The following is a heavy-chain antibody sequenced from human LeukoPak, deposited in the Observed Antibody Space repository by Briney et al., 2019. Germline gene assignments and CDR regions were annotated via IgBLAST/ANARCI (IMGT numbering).Heavy chain of an antibody. D-gene: IGHD3-10*01. CDR3: ARRVLPDYFNY. V-gene: IGHV4-38-2*01. J-gene: IGHJ4*02. CDR2: IYQSGST. CDR1: GYSISSGYY. Sequence: SETPSLTCAVSGYSISSGYYWGWIRQPPGKGLEWIGTIYQSGSTNYNPSLKSRVTISVDTSKNQFSLNLSSVTAADTAVYYCARRVLPDYFNYWGQGTLVTVSS.